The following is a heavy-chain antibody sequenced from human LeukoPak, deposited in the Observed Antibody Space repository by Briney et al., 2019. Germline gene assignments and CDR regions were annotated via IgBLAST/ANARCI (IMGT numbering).Heavy chain of an antibody. CDR1: GFTFSSYA. Sequence: GGSLRLSCEASGFTFSSYAMHWVRQALGKGLEWVAVISYDGSNKYYADSVKGRYTISRDNSKNTLYLQMNSLRAEDTAVYYCATATSSGWYGPFDYWGQGTLVTVSS. CDR3: ATATSSGWYGPFDY. CDR2: ISYDGSNK. V-gene: IGHV3-30-3*01. J-gene: IGHJ4*02. D-gene: IGHD6-19*01.